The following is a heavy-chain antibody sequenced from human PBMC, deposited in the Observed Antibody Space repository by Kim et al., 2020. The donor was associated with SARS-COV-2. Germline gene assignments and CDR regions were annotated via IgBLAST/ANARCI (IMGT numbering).Heavy chain of an antibody. Sequence: DSATRYSPSFQGKVTTSADKSISTAYLQWSSLKASDTAMYYCARVEELPDYWGQGTLVTVSS. D-gene: IGHD1-26*01. CDR2: DSAT. V-gene: IGHV5-51*01. J-gene: IGHJ4*02. CDR3: ARVEELPDY.